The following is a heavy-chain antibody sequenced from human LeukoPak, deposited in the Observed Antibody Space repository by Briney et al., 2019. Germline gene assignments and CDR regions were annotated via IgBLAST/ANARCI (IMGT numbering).Heavy chain of an antibody. J-gene: IGHJ6*02. CDR3: ARDWGRYYSYIVGATPLYYGMDV. D-gene: IGHD1-26*01. CDR2: IYHSGST. Sequence: SETLSLTCTVSGGSISSSNWWSWVRQPPGKGLEWIGEIYHSGSTNYNPSLKSRVTISVDKSKNQFSLKLSSVTAADTAVYYCARDWGRYYSYIVGATPLYYGMDVWGQGTTVTVSS. CDR1: GGSISSSNW. V-gene: IGHV4-4*02.